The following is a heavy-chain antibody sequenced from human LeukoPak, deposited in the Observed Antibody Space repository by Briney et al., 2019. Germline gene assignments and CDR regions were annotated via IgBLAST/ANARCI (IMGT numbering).Heavy chain of an antibody. CDR2: IIPIFGTA. Sequence: SVKVSCKASGGTFSSYAISWVRQAPGQGLEWMGGIIPIFGTANYAQKFQGRVTITADESTSTAYMKLSSLRSEDTAVYYCARGVSSFWSGYYRYWGQGTLVTVSS. D-gene: IGHD3-3*01. CDR3: ARGVSSFWSGYYRY. V-gene: IGHV1-69*13. CDR1: GGTFSSYA. J-gene: IGHJ4*02.